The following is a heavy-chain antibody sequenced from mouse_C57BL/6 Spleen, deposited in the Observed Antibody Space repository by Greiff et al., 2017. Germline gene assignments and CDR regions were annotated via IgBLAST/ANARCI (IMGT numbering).Heavy chain of an antibody. Sequence: QVQLKQSGAELARPGASVKLSCKASGYTFTSYGISWVKQRTGQGLEWIGEIYPRSGNTYYNEKFKGKATLTADKSSSTAYMELRSLTSEDSAVYFCARDYYGSYWYFDVWGTGTTVTVSS. J-gene: IGHJ1*03. CDR2: IYPRSGNT. CDR3: ARDYYGSYWYFDV. CDR1: GYTFTSYG. V-gene: IGHV1-81*01. D-gene: IGHD1-1*01.